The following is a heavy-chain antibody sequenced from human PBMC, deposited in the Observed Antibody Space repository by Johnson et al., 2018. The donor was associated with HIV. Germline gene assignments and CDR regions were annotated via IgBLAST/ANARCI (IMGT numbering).Heavy chain of an antibody. CDR2: ISYDGSYQ. D-gene: IGHD3-10*01. V-gene: IGHV3-30*04. Sequence: MPLVESGGGVVQPGRSLRLSCAASGFTFSSYAMHWVRQAPGKGLEWVAVISYDGSYQYYADSAKGRFTISRDNSKNTLYLQMNSLRAEDTAVYYCARSMRGAFDVWGQGTMVTVSS. CDR3: ARSMRGAFDV. J-gene: IGHJ3*01. CDR1: GFTFSSYA.